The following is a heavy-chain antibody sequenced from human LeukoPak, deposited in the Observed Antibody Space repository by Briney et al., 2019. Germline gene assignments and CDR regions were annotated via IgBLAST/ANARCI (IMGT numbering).Heavy chain of an antibody. CDR3: ARRRATYYYYYMDV. V-gene: IGHV4-34*01. Sequence: SETLSLTCAVYGGSFSGYYWSWIRQPPGKGLEWIGEINHSGSTNYNPSLKSRVTISVDTSKNQFSLKLSSVTAADTAVYYCARRRATYYYYYMDVWGQRDHGHRLL. CDR2: INHSGST. J-gene: IGHJ6*03. CDR1: GGSFSGYY.